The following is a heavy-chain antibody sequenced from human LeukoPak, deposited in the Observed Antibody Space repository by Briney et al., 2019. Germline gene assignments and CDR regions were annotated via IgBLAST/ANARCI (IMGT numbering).Heavy chain of an antibody. CDR3: ARLLVGAAGDY. CDR2: ISSSSSYI. CDR1: GFTFSSYS. D-gene: IGHD6-13*01. J-gene: IGHJ4*02. Sequence: PGGSMRLSCAASGFTFSSYSMNWVRQAPGKGLEWVSSISSSSSYIYYADSVKGRFTISRDNAKNSLYLQMNSLRAEDTAVYYCARLLVGAAGDYWGQGTLVTVSS. V-gene: IGHV3-21*01.